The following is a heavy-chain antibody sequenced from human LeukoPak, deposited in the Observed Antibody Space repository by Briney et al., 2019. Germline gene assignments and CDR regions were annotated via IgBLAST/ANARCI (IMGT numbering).Heavy chain of an antibody. CDR1: GFTFSRYW. D-gene: IGHD3-16*01. CDR3: ARGGGLDF. V-gene: IGHV3-7*03. Sequence: GGSLRPSCAASGFTFSRYWMNSARQARGKGLEWVASINHNGNVNYYVDSVQGRFTISRDNAKNSLYLQMSYLRAEDTAVYFCARGGGLDFWGQGATVTVSS. J-gene: IGHJ6*02. CDR2: INHNGNVN.